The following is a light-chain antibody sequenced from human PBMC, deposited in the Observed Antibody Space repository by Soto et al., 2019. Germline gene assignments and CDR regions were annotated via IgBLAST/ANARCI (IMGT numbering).Light chain of an antibody. CDR1: QTINRW. CDR3: LQYNHYPLT. J-gene: IGKJ4*01. V-gene: IGKV1-5*03. CDR2: QAS. Sequence: DIQMTQSPSTLSASVGDRVTLTCRASQTINRWLAWYQQRPGKGPKLLIHQASSLEGGVPSRFSGSGSGTEFTLTISSLQPDDFATEFCLQYNHYPLTFGGGTKVEIK.